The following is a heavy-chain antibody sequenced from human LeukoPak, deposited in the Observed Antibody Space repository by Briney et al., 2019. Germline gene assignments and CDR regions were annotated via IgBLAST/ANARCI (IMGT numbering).Heavy chain of an antibody. CDR2: IQPSGML. CDR3: SRGRDSRNLGY. CDR1: GASFNSDDQY. D-gene: IGHD3-22*01. Sequence: SETLCLTCTVSGASFNSDDQYWNWIRQSPGKGLEWIGSIQPSGMLYNNPALESLVTMSRDTSKNQFSLNLNSVTAADTAVYFCSRGRDSRNLGYWGQGILVTVSS. J-gene: IGHJ4*02. V-gene: IGHV4-31*01.